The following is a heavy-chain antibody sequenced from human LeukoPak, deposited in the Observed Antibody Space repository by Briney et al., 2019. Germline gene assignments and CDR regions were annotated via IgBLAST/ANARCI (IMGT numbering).Heavy chain of an antibody. Sequence: GGSLRLSCAAPGFTVSSNYMSWVRQAPGKGLEWVSYISSSSTIYYADSVKGRFTISRDNAKNSLYLQMNSLRAEDTAVYYCARDRIAVAGNYYYYYGMDVWGQGTTVTVSS. V-gene: IGHV3-69-1*01. CDR2: ISSSSTI. CDR3: ARDRIAVAGNYYYYYGMDV. CDR1: GFTVSSNY. J-gene: IGHJ6*02. D-gene: IGHD6-19*01.